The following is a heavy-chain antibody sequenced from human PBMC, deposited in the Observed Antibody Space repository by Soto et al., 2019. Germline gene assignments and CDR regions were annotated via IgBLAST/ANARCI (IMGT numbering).Heavy chain of an antibody. CDR2: ISGSGGST. CDR3: AKDGTMVRGVITNFDY. D-gene: IGHD3-10*01. CDR1: GFTFSSYA. Sequence: GGFLRLSCAASGFTFSSYAMSWVRQAPGKGLEWVSAISGSGGSTYYADSVKGRFTISRDNSKNTLYLQMNSLRAEDTAVYYCAKDGTMVRGVITNFDYWGQGTLVTVSS. V-gene: IGHV3-23*01. J-gene: IGHJ4*02.